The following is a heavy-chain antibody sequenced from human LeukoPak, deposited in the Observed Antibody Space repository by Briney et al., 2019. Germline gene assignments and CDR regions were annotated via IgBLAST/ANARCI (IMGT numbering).Heavy chain of an antibody. V-gene: IGHV3-13*01. Sequence: PGGSLRLSCAASGFTFSSYDMHWVRQATGKGLEWVSAIGTAGDTYYPGSVKGRFTISRENAKNSLYLQMNSLRAGDTAVYYCARGLPYYDSSGSHTDAFDIWGQGTMVTVSS. CDR1: GFTFSSYD. J-gene: IGHJ3*02. D-gene: IGHD3-22*01. CDR2: IGTAGDT. CDR3: ARGLPYYDSSGSHTDAFDI.